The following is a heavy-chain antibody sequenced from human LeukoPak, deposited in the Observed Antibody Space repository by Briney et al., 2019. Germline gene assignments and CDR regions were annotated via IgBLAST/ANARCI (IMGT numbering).Heavy chain of an antibody. CDR2: IYTSGST. J-gene: IGHJ5*02. D-gene: IGHD3-10*01. CDR1: GDSISSGSYY. CDR3: ATYDSDTGGIDP. Sequence: SETLSLTCTVSGDSISSGSYYWSWIRQPAGKGLEWIGRIYTSGSTNYNPSLKSRVTISVDTSKNQFSLKLSSVTAADTAMYYCATYDSDTGGIDPWGPGTLVTVSS. V-gene: IGHV4-61*02.